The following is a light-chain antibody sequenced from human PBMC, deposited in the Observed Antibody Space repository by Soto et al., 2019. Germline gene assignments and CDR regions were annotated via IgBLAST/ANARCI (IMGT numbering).Light chain of an antibody. CDR2: DAS. CDR3: QQYNNWPQT. V-gene: IGKV3D-15*01. J-gene: IGKJ1*01. CDR1: QSVGSD. Sequence: IMMTQSPATLSVSPGERATLSCRASQSVGSDLAWYQQKPGPAPRLLIYDASNKATGIPARFSGSGSGTEFTLTISSLQSEDFAVYYCQQYNNWPQTFGQGTKVDVK.